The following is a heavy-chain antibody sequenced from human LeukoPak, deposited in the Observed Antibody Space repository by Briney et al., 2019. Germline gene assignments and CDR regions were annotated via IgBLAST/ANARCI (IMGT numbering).Heavy chain of an antibody. D-gene: IGHD6-13*01. CDR3: AKAIAAPVWYFDL. CDR1: RFTFSSYA. J-gene: IGHJ2*01. CDR2: ISGRGDST. Sequence: GGSLRLSCAASRFTFSSYALSWVRQAPGKGLEWVSTISGRGDSTYYADSVKGRFTISRDNSRNTLYLQMNTLRAEDTAVYHCAKAIAAPVWYFDLWGRGTLVTVSS. V-gene: IGHV3-23*01.